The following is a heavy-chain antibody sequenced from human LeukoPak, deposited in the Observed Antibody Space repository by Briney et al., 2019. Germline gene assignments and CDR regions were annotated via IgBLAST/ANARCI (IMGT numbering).Heavy chain of an antibody. D-gene: IGHD1-26*01. J-gene: IGHJ4*02. CDR2: IKRKTDGGTA. V-gene: IGHV3-15*01. Sequence: GGSLRLSCAASGFTFNNAWMNWVRQAPGKGLEWVGRIKRKTDGGTADYAAPVKGRFIISRDDSKNTLYLQMNSLKTEDTAVYYCTTGAGDGGSYGIDHWGQGTLVTVSS. CDR3: TTGAGDGGSYGIDH. CDR1: GFTFNNAW.